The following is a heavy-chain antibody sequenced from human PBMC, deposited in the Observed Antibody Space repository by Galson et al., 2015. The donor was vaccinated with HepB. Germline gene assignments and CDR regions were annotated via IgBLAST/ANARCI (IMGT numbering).Heavy chain of an antibody. V-gene: IGHV3-7*01. J-gene: IGHJ2*01. CDR1: GFTFSNYW. D-gene: IGHD3-10*01. CDR3: ARDRYMVRGIRITGIPSSFWYFDL. CDR2: IKQDGSEK. Sequence: SLRLSCAASGFTFSNYWMSWVRQPPGKGLEWVANIKQDGSEKYYVDSVKGRFAISRDKDKNSLFLQMFSLRVEDTAVYYCARDRYMVRGIRITGIPSSFWYFDLWGRGTPVTVSS.